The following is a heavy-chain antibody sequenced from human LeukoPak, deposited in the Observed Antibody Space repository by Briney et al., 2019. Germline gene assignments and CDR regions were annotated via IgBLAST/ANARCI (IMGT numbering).Heavy chain of an antibody. CDR1: GGTFSSYA. J-gene: IGHJ4*02. Sequence: SVKVSCKSSGGTFSSYAISWVRQAPGQGLEWMVGIIPIFCTANYAQKFQGRVTITADKSTSTAYMELSSLRSEDTAVYYCAILVGATARNDYWGQGTLVTVSS. V-gene: IGHV1-69*06. D-gene: IGHD1-26*01. CDR3: AILVGATARNDY. CDR2: IIPIFCTA.